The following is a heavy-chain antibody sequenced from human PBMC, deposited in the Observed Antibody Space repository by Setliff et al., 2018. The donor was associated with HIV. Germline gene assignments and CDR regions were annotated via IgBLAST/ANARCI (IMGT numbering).Heavy chain of an antibody. Sequence: PSETLSLTCAVYGGSFSDYYWSWIRQPPGKGLEWIGEINHSGTTNYNPSLKSRVTLSVDKSKNQFSVMLGSVTPADKAVYDCARSLRRSRAFGGVIVNFGYFDYWGQGTPVTVSS. CDR3: ARSLRRSRAFGGVIVNFGYFDY. V-gene: IGHV4-34*01. D-gene: IGHD3-16*02. CDR2: INHSGTT. CDR1: GGSFSDYY. J-gene: IGHJ4*02.